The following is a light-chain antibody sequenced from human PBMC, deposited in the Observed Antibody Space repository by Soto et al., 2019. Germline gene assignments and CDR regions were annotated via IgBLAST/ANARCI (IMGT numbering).Light chain of an antibody. CDR2: DAS. V-gene: IGKV1-33*01. J-gene: IGKJ3*01. CDR3: QQYDNLPPFT. CDR1: QDISNY. Sequence: DIQMTQSPSSLSASVGDRVTITCQASQDISNYLNWYQQKPGKAPKLLIYDASNLETGVPSRFSGSGSGTDFTFTISSLQPEDIPTYYCQQYDNLPPFTFGPWDQSGYQT.